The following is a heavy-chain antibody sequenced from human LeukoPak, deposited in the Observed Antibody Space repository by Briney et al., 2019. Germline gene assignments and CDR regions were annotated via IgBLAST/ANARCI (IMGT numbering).Heavy chain of an antibody. CDR2: ISSSSGYI. Sequence: PGGSLRLSCAASGFTFSSYTMNWVRQAPGKWLEWVSCISSSSGYIYYADSVKGRFTISRDNAKNSLYLQMNSLRAEDTAVYLCARDQDGSYSFAYWGQGTLVTVSS. CDR1: GFTFSSYT. V-gene: IGHV3-21*01. CDR3: ARDQDGSYSFAY. D-gene: IGHD1-26*01. J-gene: IGHJ4*02.